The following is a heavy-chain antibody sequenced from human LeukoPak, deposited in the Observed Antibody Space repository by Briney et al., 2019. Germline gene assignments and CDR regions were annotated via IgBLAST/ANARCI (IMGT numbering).Heavy chain of an antibody. CDR1: GDSIGTYY. Sequence: SETLSLTCAVSGDSIGTYYWSWIRQPAGKGLEWIGRLYNSGTANYNPSLKSRVTMSVDTSKNRFSLELRSVTAADTAVYYCAVMYSSSWYWFDPWGQGTLVTVSS. J-gene: IGHJ5*02. D-gene: IGHD6-13*01. CDR2: LYNSGTA. V-gene: IGHV4-4*07. CDR3: AVMYSSSWYWFDP.